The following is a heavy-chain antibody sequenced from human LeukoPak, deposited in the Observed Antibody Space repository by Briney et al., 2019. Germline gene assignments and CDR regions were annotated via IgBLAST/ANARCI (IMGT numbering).Heavy chain of an antibody. D-gene: IGHD3-9*01. CDR3: ARGGDDILTGYDY. V-gene: IGHV1-46*01. Sequence: ASVKVSCKASGYTFTSYYMHWVRQAPGQGLEWMGIINPSGGSTSYAQKFQGRVTMTRDTSISTAYMELSRLRSDDTAVYYCARGGDDILTGYDYWGQGTLVTVSS. CDR1: GYTFTSYY. J-gene: IGHJ4*02. CDR2: INPSGGST.